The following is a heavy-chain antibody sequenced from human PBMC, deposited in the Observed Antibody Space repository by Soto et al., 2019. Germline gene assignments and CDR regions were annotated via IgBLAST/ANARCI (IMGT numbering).Heavy chain of an antibody. V-gene: IGHV1-18*01. Sequence: QAQLVQSGAEVKKPGASVKVSCKASGYTFTSYGINWVRQAPGQGLEWLGWISAYDGYTKYAQILQGRVYMTTDTSTKTASMELRSLRSDDTAMYYCARGGYYDSSGSRNYYYYGMNVWGQGTTVTVSS. D-gene: IGHD3-22*01. J-gene: IGHJ6*02. CDR3: ARGGYYDSSGSRNYYYYGMNV. CDR2: ISAYDGYT. CDR1: GYTFTSYG.